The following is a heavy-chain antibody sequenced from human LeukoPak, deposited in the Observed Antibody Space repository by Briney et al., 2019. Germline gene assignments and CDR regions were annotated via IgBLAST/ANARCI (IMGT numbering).Heavy chain of an antibody. V-gene: IGHV1-18*04. Sequence: ASVKVSCKASGYTFTGYYMHWVRQAPGQGLEWMGWISAYNGNTNYAQKLQGRVTMTTDTSTSTAYMELRSLRSDDTAVYYCARGRSSWYPEGHNCFDPWGQGPLVPVSS. CDR3: ARGRSSWYPEGHNCFDP. D-gene: IGHD6-13*01. J-gene: IGHJ5*02. CDR1: GYTFTGYY. CDR2: ISAYNGNT.